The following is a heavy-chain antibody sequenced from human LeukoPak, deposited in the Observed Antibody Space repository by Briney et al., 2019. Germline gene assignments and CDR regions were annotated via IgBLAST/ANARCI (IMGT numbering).Heavy chain of an antibody. D-gene: IGHD5-18*01. CDR2: INPSGGST. Sequence: ASVKVSCKASGYTFTSYYMHWVRQAPGQGLEWMGIINPSGGSTSYAQKFQGRVTMTRDTSTSTVYMELSSLRSEDTAVYCCARDASVDTAMAHNWFDPWGQGTLVTVSS. V-gene: IGHV1-46*01. J-gene: IGHJ5*02. CDR3: ARDASVDTAMAHNWFDP. CDR1: GYTFTSYY.